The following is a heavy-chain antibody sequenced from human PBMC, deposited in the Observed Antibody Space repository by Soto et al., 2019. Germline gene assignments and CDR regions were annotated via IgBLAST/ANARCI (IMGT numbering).Heavy chain of an antibody. CDR1: GFTLSNAW. D-gene: IGHD3-9*01. Sequence: GGSLRLSCAASGFTLSNAWMSWVRQAPGKGLEWVGRIKSKTDGGTTDYAAPVKGRFTISRDDSKNTLYLQMNSLKTEDTAVYYCTTESAYDILTGYYNVDYWGQGTLVTVSS. CDR3: TTESAYDILTGYYNVDY. CDR2: IKSKTDGGTT. J-gene: IGHJ4*02. V-gene: IGHV3-15*01.